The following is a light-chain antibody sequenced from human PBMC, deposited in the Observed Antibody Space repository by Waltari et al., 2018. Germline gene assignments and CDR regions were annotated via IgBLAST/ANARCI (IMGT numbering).Light chain of an antibody. J-gene: IGLJ3*02. CDR2: EVI. CDR3: CSYAGRNSWV. V-gene: IGLV2-23*02. CDR1: SSDVGFYYL. Sequence: QSALTQPASVSGSPGQSITISCTGTSSDVGFYYLVSWDQQHPGKAPELVVYEVISRPPGDANRFSGSKSGDTASLTISGLQAEDEADYYCCSYAGRNSWVFDGGTKLTVL.